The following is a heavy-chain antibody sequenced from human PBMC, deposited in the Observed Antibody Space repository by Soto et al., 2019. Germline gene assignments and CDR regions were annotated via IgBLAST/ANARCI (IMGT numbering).Heavy chain of an antibody. Sequence: LRLSCAASGFTFSSYGMHWVRQAPGKGLEWVAVISYDGSNKYYADSVKGRFTISRDNSKNTLYLQMNSLRAEDTAVYYCAKDLRRGYSYGSDAFDIWGQGTMVTVSS. J-gene: IGHJ3*02. D-gene: IGHD5-18*01. CDR3: AKDLRRGYSYGSDAFDI. CDR1: GFTFSSYG. V-gene: IGHV3-30*18. CDR2: ISYDGSNK.